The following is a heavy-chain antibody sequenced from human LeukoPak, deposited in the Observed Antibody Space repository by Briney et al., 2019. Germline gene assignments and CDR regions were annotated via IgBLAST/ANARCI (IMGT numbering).Heavy chain of an antibody. CDR1: GGSIGSYY. V-gene: IGHV4-59*08. J-gene: IGHJ6*02. Sequence: SETLSLTCVVSGGSIGSYYWTWIRQPPGKGLEWVGYIQNSAIYRAKIKSSPSLQSRVSLPIDSSRKEVSLTVSSVTAADAAVYYCARLSSTLYYSMDVWGPGTAVTVSS. CDR2: IQNSAIYRAKI. D-gene: IGHD6-6*01. CDR3: ARLSSTLYYSMDV.